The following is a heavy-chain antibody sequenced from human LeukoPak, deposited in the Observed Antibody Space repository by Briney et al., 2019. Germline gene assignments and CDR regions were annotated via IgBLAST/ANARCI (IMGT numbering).Heavy chain of an antibody. CDR2: INTDGSSI. CDR3: VRSWDVDY. Sequence: PGGSLRLSCAASGFTFSSHWMHWVRHAPGKGLVWVSRINTDGSSISYADSVKGRFTISRDNAKNTVYLQMNSLRAEDTAVYYCVRSWDVDYWGQGTLVTVSS. J-gene: IGHJ4*02. V-gene: IGHV3-74*01. CDR1: GFTFSSHW. D-gene: IGHD1-26*01.